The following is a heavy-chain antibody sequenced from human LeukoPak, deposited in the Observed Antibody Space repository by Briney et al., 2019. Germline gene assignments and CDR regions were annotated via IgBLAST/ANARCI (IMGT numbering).Heavy chain of an antibody. D-gene: IGHD3/OR15-3a*01. J-gene: IGHJ4*02. V-gene: IGHV1-69*06. CDR1: GGTFSSYA. CDR2: IIPIFGTA. Sequence: PLASVTVSCKASGGTFSSYAISWVRQAPGQGLEWMGGIIPIFGTANYAQKFQGRVTITADKSTSTAYMELSSLRSEDTAVYYCARAGVDDFFDYWGQGTLVTVSS. CDR3: ARAGVDDFFDY.